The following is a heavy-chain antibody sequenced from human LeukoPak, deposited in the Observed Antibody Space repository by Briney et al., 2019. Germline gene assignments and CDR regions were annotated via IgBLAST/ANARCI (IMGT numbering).Heavy chain of an antibody. J-gene: IGHJ5*02. CDR1: GGSLSSGGYS. Sequence: SQTLSLTCAVSGGSLSSGGYSRRWLRQPPGMGLEWIGYIYNSGSTYYNPSLKSRVTISVDRSKNQFSLKLSSVTAADTAVYYCARGEMVRGVINPWGQGTLVTVSS. D-gene: IGHD3-10*01. CDR2: IYNSGST. V-gene: IGHV4-30-2*01. CDR3: ARGEMVRGVINP.